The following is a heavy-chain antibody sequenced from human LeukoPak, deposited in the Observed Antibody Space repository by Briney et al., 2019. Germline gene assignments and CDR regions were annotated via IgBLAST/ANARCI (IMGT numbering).Heavy chain of an antibody. D-gene: IGHD3-22*01. J-gene: IGHJ3*02. Sequence: SETLSLTCAVYGGSFSGYYWSWIRQPPGKGLEWIGEINHSGSTNYNPSLKSRVTISVDTSKNQFSLKLSSVTAADTAVYYCARDQDYYDSSGYYFAFDIWGQGTMVTVSS. V-gene: IGHV4-34*01. CDR2: INHSGST. CDR1: GGSFSGYY. CDR3: ARDQDYYDSSGYYFAFDI.